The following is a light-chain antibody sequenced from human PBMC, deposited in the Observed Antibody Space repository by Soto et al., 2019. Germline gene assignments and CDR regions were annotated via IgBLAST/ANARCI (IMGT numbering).Light chain of an antibody. J-gene: IGKJ5*01. CDR2: AAS. CDR3: QPSYSLSPIT. V-gene: IGKV1-39*01. Sequence: DIQMTQSPSSLSASVGDRVTLTCRASETISTFLNWYQHKPGRAPKLLIYAASRLQSGVPSRFSGSGSGTDFTLTINGLQPEDFASYYCQPSYSLSPITFGQGTRLEI. CDR1: ETISTF.